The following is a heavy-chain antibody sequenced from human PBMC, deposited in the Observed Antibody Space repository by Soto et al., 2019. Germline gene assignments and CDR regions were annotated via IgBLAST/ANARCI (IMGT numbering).Heavy chain of an antibody. D-gene: IGHD3-10*01. CDR1: ELSLSTSGVG. CDR2: LYWDDDK. V-gene: IGHV2-5*02. Sequence: QITLKESGPTLVEPTQTLTLNCTFSELSLSTSGVGVGWIRQPPGKALEWLALLYWDDDKRYSPALKSRLTITKATSNNQVVLTRTNMDPVDTAPYYCINSHVLRWFVFDSWGQGNLVTVPS. J-gene: IGHJ4*02. CDR3: INSHVLRWFVFDS.